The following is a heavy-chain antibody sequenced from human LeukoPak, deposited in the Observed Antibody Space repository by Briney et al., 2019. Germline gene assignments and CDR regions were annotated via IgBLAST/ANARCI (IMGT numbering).Heavy chain of an antibody. Sequence: GGSLRLSCSASGFTFSSYEMNWVRQAPGKGLEWVSYISSGGSTVYYADSVKGRFTISRDNAKNSLYLQMNSLRAEDTAVYYCARVIIVGATGIWGQGTMVTVSS. CDR1: GFTFSSYE. CDR3: ARVIIVGATGI. D-gene: IGHD1-26*01. V-gene: IGHV3-48*03. CDR2: ISSGGSTV. J-gene: IGHJ3*02.